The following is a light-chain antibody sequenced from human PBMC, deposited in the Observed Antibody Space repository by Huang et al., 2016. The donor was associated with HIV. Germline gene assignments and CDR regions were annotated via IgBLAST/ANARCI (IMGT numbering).Light chain of an antibody. J-gene: IGKJ2*01. CDR2: AAA. CDR1: QSVNTN. CDR3: QQYNKWPPEYT. Sequence: VMMSQSPATLAASPGERVTLSCGASQSVNTNVAWYQQKPGQPPRRRIYAAATRATGVPAMFACSGSGTDFTLTIDSLQSDDFAVYYCQQYNKWPPEYTFGQGTRLEIK. V-gene: IGKV3-15*01.